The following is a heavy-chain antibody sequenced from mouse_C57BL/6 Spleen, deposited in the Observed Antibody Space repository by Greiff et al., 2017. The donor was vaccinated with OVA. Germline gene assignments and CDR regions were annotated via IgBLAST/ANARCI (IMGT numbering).Heavy chain of an antibody. D-gene: IGHD1-1*01. V-gene: IGHV1-64*01. CDR3: ARFTTVVAVDY. Sequence: QVQLQQPGAELVKPGASVKLSCKASGYTFTSYWMHWVKQRPGQGLEWMGMFHPISGSTNSNESFKSKATLTVDKSSSTTYMQLSSLTSEDSAVYYCARFTTVVAVDYWGQGTTLTVSS. CDR2: FHPISGST. J-gene: IGHJ2*01. CDR1: GYTFTSYW.